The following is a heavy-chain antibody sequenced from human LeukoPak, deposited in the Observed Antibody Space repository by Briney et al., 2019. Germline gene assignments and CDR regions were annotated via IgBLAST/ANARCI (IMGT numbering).Heavy chain of an antibody. CDR2: INHSGST. V-gene: IGHV4-34*01. CDR1: GGSFSGYY. J-gene: IGHJ4*02. Sequence: PSETLSLTCAVYGGSFSGYYRSWIRQPPGKGLEWIGEINHSGSTDYNPSLKSRVTISVDTSKNQFSLKLSSVTAADTAVYYCARGRTYDYVWGSYRQGPLDYWGQGTLVTVSS. D-gene: IGHD3-16*02. CDR3: ARGRTYDYVWGSYRQGPLDY.